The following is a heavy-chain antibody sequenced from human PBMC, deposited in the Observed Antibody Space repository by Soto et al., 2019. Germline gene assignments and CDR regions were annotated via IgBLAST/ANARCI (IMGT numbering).Heavy chain of an antibody. V-gene: IGHV1-2*04. J-gene: IGHJ4*02. D-gene: IGHD5-18*01. CDR1: GYTFTGYF. Sequence: ASVKVSCKASGYTFTGYFMHWVRQAPGQGLEWMGWINPNSGGTNYAQKFQGWVTMTRDTSISTAYMELSRLRSDDTAVYYCARGAPLYSYGYSSNPTFDYWGQGTLVTVYS. CDR3: ARGAPLYSYGYSSNPTFDY. CDR2: INPNSGGT.